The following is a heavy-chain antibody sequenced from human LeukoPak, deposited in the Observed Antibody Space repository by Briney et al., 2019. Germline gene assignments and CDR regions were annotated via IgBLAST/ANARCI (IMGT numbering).Heavy chain of an antibody. CDR1: GFTFSSYA. V-gene: IGHV3-33*01. J-gene: IGHJ4*02. Sequence: GGSLRLSCAASGFTFSSYAMHWVRQAPGKGLEWVAVIWSDASNKYYGDSVKGRFTVSRDNSKNTLNLQMNSLRAEDTAVYYCARSPGDYARLPGDYWGQGILVTVSS. CDR3: ARSPGDYARLPGDY. CDR2: IWSDASNK. D-gene: IGHD2-2*01.